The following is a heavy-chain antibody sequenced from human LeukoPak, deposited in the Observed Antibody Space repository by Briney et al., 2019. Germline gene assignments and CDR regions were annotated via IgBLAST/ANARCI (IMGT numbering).Heavy chain of an antibody. D-gene: IGHD3-10*01. CDR1: GYTLTELS. V-gene: IGHV1-24*01. J-gene: IGHJ4*02. CDR2: FDPEDGET. CDR3: ATEGRGPGGYYFDY. Sequence: AASVKVSCKVSGYTLTELSMHWVRQAPGKGLEWMGGFDPEDGETIYAQKFQGRVTMTEDTSTDTVYMELSSLRSEDTAVYYCATEGRGPGGYYFDYWGQGTLVTVSS.